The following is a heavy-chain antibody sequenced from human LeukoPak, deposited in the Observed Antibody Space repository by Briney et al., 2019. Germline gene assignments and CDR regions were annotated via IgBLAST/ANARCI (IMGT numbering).Heavy chain of an antibody. Sequence: GGSLRLSCAASGFTFSSYSMNWVRQAPGKGLEWVSSISSSSSYIYYADSVKGRFTISRDNAKNSLYLQMNSLRAEDTAVYYCARDSGIAVAGPGYYYGMDVWGQGTTVTVSS. V-gene: IGHV3-21*01. J-gene: IGHJ6*02. CDR3: ARDSGIAVAGPGYYYGMDV. CDR2: ISSSSSYI. D-gene: IGHD6-19*01. CDR1: GFTFSSYS.